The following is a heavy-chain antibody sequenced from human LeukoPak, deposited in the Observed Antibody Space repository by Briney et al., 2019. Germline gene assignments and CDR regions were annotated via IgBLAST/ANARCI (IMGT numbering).Heavy chain of an antibody. CDR1: GYTLTELS. V-gene: IGHV1-24*01. CDR3: ATRGLPFGGVIGAFDI. Sequence: ASEKVSCKVSGYTLTELSMHWVRQAPGKGLEWMGGFDPEDGETIYAQKFQGRVTMTEDTSTDTAYMELSSLRSEDTAVYYCATRGLPFGGVIGAFDIWGQGTMVTVSS. D-gene: IGHD3-16*01. CDR2: FDPEDGET. J-gene: IGHJ3*02.